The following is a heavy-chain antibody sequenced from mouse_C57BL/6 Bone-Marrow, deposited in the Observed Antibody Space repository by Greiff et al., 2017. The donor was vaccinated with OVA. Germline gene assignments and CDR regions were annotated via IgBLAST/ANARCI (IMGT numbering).Heavy chain of an antibody. CDR1: GYAFTNYL. CDR2: INPGSGGT. J-gene: IGHJ2*01. CDR3: ARSRGY. V-gene: IGHV1-54*01. Sequence: VQLKESGAELVRPGTSVKVSCKASGYAFTNYLIEWVKQRPGQGLEWIGVINPGSGGTNYNEKFKGKATLTADKSSSTAYMQLSSLTSEDSAVYFCARSRGYWGQGTTLTVSS.